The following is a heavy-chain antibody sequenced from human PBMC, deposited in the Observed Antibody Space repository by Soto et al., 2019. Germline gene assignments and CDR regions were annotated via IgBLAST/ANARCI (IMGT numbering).Heavy chain of an antibody. CDR3: ARTYYDFWSGPGSYGMDV. J-gene: IGHJ6*02. Sequence: GASVKVSCKASGGTFSSYAISWVRQAPGQGLEWMGGIIPIFGTANYAQKFQGRVTITADESTSTAYMELSSLRSEDTAVYYCARTYYDFWSGPGSYGMDVWGQGTTVTVSS. CDR2: IIPIFGTA. V-gene: IGHV1-69*13. D-gene: IGHD3-3*01. CDR1: GGTFSSYA.